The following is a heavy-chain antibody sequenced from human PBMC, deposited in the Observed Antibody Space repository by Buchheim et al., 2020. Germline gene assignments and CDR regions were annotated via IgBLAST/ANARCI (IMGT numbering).Heavy chain of an antibody. D-gene: IGHD4-17*01. V-gene: IGHV3-7*01. Sequence: EVQLVESGGGLVQPGGSLRLSCEASRFSFSSYWMSWVRQAPGKGLEWVANIKQDGSEKYYVDSVKGRFTISRDNAKNSLYLQMNSLRAEDTAVYYCARPRLGTVTPNNWFDPWGQGTL. CDR2: IKQDGSEK. CDR3: ARPRLGTVTPNNWFDP. J-gene: IGHJ5*02. CDR1: RFSFSSYW.